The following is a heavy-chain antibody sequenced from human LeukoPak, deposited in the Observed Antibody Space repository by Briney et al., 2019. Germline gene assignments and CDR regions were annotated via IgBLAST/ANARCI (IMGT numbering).Heavy chain of an antibody. Sequence: SETLSLTCTVSGGSISSHYWSWIRQPPGKGLEWIGYIYYSGSTNYNPSLKSRVTISVDTSKNQFSLKLSSVTAADTAVYYCARVSQLVHGWFDPWGQGTLVTVSS. CDR2: IYYSGST. CDR3: ARVSQLVHGWFDP. J-gene: IGHJ5*02. D-gene: IGHD6-13*01. V-gene: IGHV4-59*11. CDR1: GGSISSHY.